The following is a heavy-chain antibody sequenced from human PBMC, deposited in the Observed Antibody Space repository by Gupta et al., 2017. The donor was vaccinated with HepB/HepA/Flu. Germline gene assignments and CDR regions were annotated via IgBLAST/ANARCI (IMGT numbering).Heavy chain of an antibody. CDR2: MNPNSGNT. Sequence: QVQLVQSGAEVKKPGASVKVSCKASGYTFTSYDINWVRQAHGQGLEWMGWMNPNSGNTGYAQNFQGRVTITRNTSISTAYMELSSLRSEDTAVYYCARYSRSVTMIVVEEYYFDYWGQGTLVTVSS. V-gene: IGHV1-8*03. J-gene: IGHJ4*02. CDR3: ARYSRSVTMIVVEEYYFDY. CDR1: GYTFTSYD. D-gene: IGHD3-22*01.